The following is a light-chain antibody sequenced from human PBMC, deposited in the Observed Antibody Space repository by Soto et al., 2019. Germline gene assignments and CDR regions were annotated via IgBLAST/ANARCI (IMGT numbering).Light chain of an antibody. J-gene: IGKJ5*01. CDR2: AAS. V-gene: IGKV1-12*01. CDR1: QDVSTW. Sequence: DVQMTQSPSSVSASVGDTVTITCRASQDVSTWLAWYQQRPGKAPNLLIYAASSLQIGVPSRFSGSGSGTDFTLTIAGLQPEDFATYYCQQGLSFPITFGQGTRLDIK. CDR3: QQGLSFPIT.